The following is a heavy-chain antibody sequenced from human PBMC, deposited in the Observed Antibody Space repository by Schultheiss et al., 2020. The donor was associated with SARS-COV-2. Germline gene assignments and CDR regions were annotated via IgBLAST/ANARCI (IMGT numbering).Heavy chain of an antibody. CDR1: GGSFSGYY. CDR2: IYTSGST. V-gene: IGHV4-4*07. D-gene: IGHD3-10*01. J-gene: IGHJ6*03. CDR3: ARDPWMVRGGGYYYYYMDV. Sequence: SETLSLTCAVYGGSFSGYYWSWIRQPAGKGLEWIGRIYTSGSTNYNPSLKSRVTMSVDTSKNQFSLKLSSVTAADTAVYYCARDPWMVRGGGYYYYYMDVWGKGTTVTVSS.